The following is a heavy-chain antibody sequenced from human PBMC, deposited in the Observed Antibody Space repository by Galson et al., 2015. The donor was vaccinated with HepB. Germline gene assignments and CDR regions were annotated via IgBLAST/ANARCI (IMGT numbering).Heavy chain of an antibody. V-gene: IGHV1-24*01. CDR2: FDPEDGET. CDR3: AIRGYCSNGVCYTGRRLFDP. J-gene: IGHJ5*02. Sequence: SVKVSYKVSGYTLTELSMHWVRQAPGKGLEWMGGFDPEDGETIYAQKFQGRVTMTEDTSTDTAYMELSSLRSEDTAVYYCAIRGYCSNGVCYTGRRLFDPWGQGTLVTVSS. D-gene: IGHD2-8*01. CDR1: GYTLTELS.